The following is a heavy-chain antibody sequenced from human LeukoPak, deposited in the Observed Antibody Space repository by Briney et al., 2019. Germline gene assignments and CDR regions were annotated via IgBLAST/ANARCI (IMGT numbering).Heavy chain of an antibody. CDR2: INPKSGDT. J-gene: IGHJ4*02. CDR3: ARGDSSDWHYFDY. Sequence: ASVKVSCKASGYTFTGYYIHWVRQAPGQGLEWMGWINPKSGDTNYAQKFQGRVTMTRDTSISTAYMELSRLRSDGTAVYYCARGDSSDWHYFDYWGQGTLVTVSS. D-gene: IGHD3-22*01. V-gene: IGHV1-2*02. CDR1: GYTFTGYY.